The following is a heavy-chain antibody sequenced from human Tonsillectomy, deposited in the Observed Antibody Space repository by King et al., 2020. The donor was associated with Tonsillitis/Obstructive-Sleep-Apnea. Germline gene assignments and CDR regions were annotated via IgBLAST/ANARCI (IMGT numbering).Heavy chain of an antibody. J-gene: IGHJ4*02. D-gene: IGHD2-2*01. CDR1: GFTFDDYA. V-gene: IGHV3-9*01. CDR3: AKEITRYWGSTSCAWCDD. Sequence: QLVQSGGGLVQPGRSLRLSCAASGFTFDDYAMHWVRQAPGKGLEWVSSISWNSGSIDYADSVKGRFTISRDNAKNSLYLQMNSLRAEDTALYYCAKEITRYWGSTSCAWCDDWGQGTLVTVSA. CDR2: ISWNSGSI.